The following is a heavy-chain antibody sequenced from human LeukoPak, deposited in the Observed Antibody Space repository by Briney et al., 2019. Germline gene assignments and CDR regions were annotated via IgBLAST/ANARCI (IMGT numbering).Heavy chain of an antibody. Sequence: ASVKDSCKSSGYTFTSYGISWVRPAPGQGLAWMGWISAFNGNTNYAQKLQGRVTMTTDTSTSTAYMELRSLRSDDTAVYYCAREWSRYGDYYFDYWGQGTLVTVSS. CDR3: AREWSRYGDYYFDY. CDR2: ISAFNGNT. D-gene: IGHD4-17*01. CDR1: GYTFTSYG. J-gene: IGHJ4*02. V-gene: IGHV1-18*01.